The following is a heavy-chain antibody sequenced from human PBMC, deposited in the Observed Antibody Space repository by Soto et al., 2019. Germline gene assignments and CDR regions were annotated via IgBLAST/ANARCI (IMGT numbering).Heavy chain of an antibody. D-gene: IGHD1-7*01. V-gene: IGHV3-23*01. CDR3: AKSWGNTWELYYFDS. CDR2: ISGAGGST. Sequence: EVQLLESGGGLVQPGGSLRLSCAASGLIFETYSMSWVRQPPGKGLEWVSGISGAGGSTYYADSVKGRFTISRDNSKNTLYLQVNSLRTEDTAVYYCAKSWGNTWELYYFDSWGQGTLVPVSS. CDR1: GLIFETYS. J-gene: IGHJ4*02.